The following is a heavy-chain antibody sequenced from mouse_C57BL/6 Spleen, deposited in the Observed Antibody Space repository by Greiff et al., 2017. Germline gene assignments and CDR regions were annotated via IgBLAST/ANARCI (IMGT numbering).Heavy chain of an antibody. CDR2: IDPETGGT. CDR3: TRYRSLDY. J-gene: IGHJ2*01. CDR1: GYTFTDYE. V-gene: IGHV1-15*01. Sequence: VKLMESGAELVRPGASVTLSCKASGYTFTDYEMHWVKQTPVHGLEWIGAIDPETGGTAYNQKFKGKAILTADKSSSTAYMELRSLTSEDSAVYYCTRYRSLDYWGQGTTLTVSS.